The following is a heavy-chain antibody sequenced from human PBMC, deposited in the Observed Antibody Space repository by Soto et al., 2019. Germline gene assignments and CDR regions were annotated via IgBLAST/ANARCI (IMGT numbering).Heavy chain of an antibody. D-gene: IGHD1-7*01. J-gene: IGHJ3*01. V-gene: IGHV1-46*01. CDR2: VDPSRGSA. CDR1: GYTFINYF. Sequence: QAQLLQSGAEVKKPGASVKVSCKASGYTFINYFIHWVRQAPGQRLEWIGIVDPSRGSADYAQKFQGRVTMTTDVSTRTVFMDVSSLRSEDTAVYYCARPLIGNTVDLWGQGTTVIVAS. CDR3: ARPLIGNTVDL.